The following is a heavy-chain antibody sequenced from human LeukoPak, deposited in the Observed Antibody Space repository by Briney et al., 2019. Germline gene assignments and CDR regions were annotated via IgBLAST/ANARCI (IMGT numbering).Heavy chain of an antibody. CDR3: AKDSAIKQQLVDY. V-gene: IGHV3-66*03. CDR2: SGSRGST. J-gene: IGHJ4*02. Sequence: PGGSLRLSCAASGFTVSSNYMNWVRQAPGKGLEWVSGFSGSRGSTYYADSVKGRFTISRDNSKNTLYLQMNSLRAEDTAVYYCAKDSAIKQQLVDYWGQGTLVTVSS. D-gene: IGHD6-13*01. CDR1: GFTVSSNY.